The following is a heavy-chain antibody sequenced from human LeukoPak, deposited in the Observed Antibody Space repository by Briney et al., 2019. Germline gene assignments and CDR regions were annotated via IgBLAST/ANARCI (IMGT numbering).Heavy chain of an antibody. J-gene: IGHJ4*02. CDR1: GGSIGSYY. CDR2: IYYSGST. D-gene: IGHD1-7*01. CDR3: ARGSRELYYFDY. Sequence: SETLSLTCTVSGGSIGSYYWSWIRQPPGKGLEWIGYIYYSGSTKYNPSLKSRVTISVDASRTPFSLKLNSVTAADTAVYYCARGSRELYYFDYWGQGTLVTVSS. V-gene: IGHV4-59*01.